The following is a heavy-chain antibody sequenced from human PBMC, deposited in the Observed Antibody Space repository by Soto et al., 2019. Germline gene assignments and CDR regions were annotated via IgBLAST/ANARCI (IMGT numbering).Heavy chain of an antibody. V-gene: IGHV4-59*08. J-gene: IGHJ4*02. D-gene: IGHD5-18*01. Sequence: QVQLPESGPGLVKPSEPLSLTCTVSGGSISSYYWSWIRQPPGKGLEWIGYIYYSGSTNYHPSLNSRVTVAVDTSKNQFSLKLSSVAAADTAVYYCARRYGSCFYYWGQGTQVTVSS. CDR3: ARRYGSCFYY. CDR2: IYYSGST. CDR1: GGSISSYY.